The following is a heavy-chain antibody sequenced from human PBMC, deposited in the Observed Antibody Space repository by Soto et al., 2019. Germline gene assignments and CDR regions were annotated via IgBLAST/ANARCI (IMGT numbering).Heavy chain of an antibody. CDR1: GFTFSYYW. J-gene: IGHJ3*01. D-gene: IGHD1-26*01. V-gene: IGHV3-74*01. CDR2: IHSDGSIT. CDR3: ARGDRGAFEL. Sequence: GGSLRLSCAASGFTFSYYWMHWVRQAPGMGLVWVSRIHSDGSITTYADSVKGRFTISRDNARNTLYLQMNSLRAEDTAVYYCARGDRGAFELWGQGTVVTVSS.